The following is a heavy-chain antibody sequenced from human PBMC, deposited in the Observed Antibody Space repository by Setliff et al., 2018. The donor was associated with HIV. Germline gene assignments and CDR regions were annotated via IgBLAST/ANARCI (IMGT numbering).Heavy chain of an antibody. V-gene: IGHV1-18*01. CDR1: GYTYTNYA. CDR3: ARVPSRYCSPTTCPFFFDY. D-gene: IGHD2-15*01. CDR2: VSAYNANT. Sequence: ASVKVSCKASGYTYTNYAISWVRQAPGQGLEWMGYVSAYNANTNYAQNFRGRVTMTTDTSTTTVSMELRSLRADDTALYYCARVPSRYCSPTTCPFFFDYWGQGTLVTVSS. J-gene: IGHJ4*02.